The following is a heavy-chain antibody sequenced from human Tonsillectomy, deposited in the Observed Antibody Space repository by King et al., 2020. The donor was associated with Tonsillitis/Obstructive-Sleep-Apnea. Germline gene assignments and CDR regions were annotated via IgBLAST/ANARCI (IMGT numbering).Heavy chain of an antibody. CDR2: INHSGST. J-gene: IGHJ4*02. Sequence: VQLQQWGAGLLKPSETLSLTCAVSGGSFSGYYWSWIRQPPGTGLEWIGEINHSGSTNYNPSLKSRVTISLDTSKNLFSLKLSSVTAADTAVYYCARWGMDYWGQGTLVTVSS. CDR1: GGSFSGYY. D-gene: IGHD3-16*01. CDR3: ARWGMDY. V-gene: IGHV4-34*01.